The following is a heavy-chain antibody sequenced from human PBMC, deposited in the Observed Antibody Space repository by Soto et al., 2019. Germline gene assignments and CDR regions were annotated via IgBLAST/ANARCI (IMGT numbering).Heavy chain of an antibody. Sequence: PSETLSLTCAVYGGSFSGYYWSWIRQPPGKGLEWIGEINHSGSTNYNPSLKSRVTISVDTSKNQFSLKLSSVTAADTAVYYCARELSASSSWSVDYWGQGTLVTVSS. D-gene: IGHD6-13*01. V-gene: IGHV4-34*01. CDR1: GGSFSGYY. J-gene: IGHJ4*02. CDR3: ARELSASSSWSVDY. CDR2: INHSGST.